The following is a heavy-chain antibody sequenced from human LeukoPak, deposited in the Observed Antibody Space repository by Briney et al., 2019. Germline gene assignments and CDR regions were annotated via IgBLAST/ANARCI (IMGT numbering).Heavy chain of an antibody. Sequence: ASVKVSCKVSGYTLTELSMHWVRQAPGKGLEWMGGLDPEDGETIYAQKFQGRVTMTEDTSTDTAYMELSSLRSEDTAVYYCATFYRSTRLGYWFDPWGQGTLVTVSS. CDR2: LDPEDGET. V-gene: IGHV1-24*01. D-gene: IGHD2-2*01. CDR3: ATFYRSTRLGYWFDP. CDR1: GYTLTELS. J-gene: IGHJ5*02.